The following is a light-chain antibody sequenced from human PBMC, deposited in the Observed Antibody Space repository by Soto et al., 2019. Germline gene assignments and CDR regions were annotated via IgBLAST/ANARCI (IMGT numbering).Light chain of an antibody. V-gene: IGLV6-57*04. CDR1: SGSITNNY. CDR3: QSYYSSTIV. CDR2: KDD. J-gene: IGLJ2*01. Sequence: NFMLTQPLSVSESPGKTVSISCTRSSGSITNNYVQWFQQRPGSAPTTVIYKDDQRPSGVPDRFSGSVDSSSNSASLNISGLKSEDEADSFCQSYYSSTIVFGGGTQLTVL.